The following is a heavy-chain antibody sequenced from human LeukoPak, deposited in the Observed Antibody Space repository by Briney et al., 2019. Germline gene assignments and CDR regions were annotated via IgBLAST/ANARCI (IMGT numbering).Heavy chain of an antibody. V-gene: IGHV3-7*01. D-gene: IGHD6-13*01. CDR2: INLDGGWS. CDR1: GFSFNNYW. CDR3: ASSIAAAGPNWFDP. J-gene: IGHJ5*02. Sequence: PGGSLRLSCAASGFSFNNYWMSWVRQAPGKGLEWLGNINLDGGWSQYVDSVRGRFTISRDNAKNSLYLQMNSLRAEDTAVYYCASSIAAAGPNWFDPWGQGTLVTVSS.